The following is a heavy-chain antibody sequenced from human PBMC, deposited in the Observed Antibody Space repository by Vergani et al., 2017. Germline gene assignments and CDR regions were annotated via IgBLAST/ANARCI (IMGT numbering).Heavy chain of an antibody. V-gene: IGHV4-61*02. D-gene: IGHD5-24*01. Sequence: QVQLQESGPGLVKPSQTLSLTCTVSGGSINSHNYYWSWIRQPAGKGLEWIGRIHTSGSTYYNPSLKSRVAISVDTSKNQVSLNLGSVTAADTAVYYCARNRAIELAGRMHYYYAIDVWGQGTTVTVSS. CDR2: IHTSGST. CDR3: ARNRAIELAGRMHYYYAIDV. J-gene: IGHJ6*02. CDR1: GGSINSHNYY.